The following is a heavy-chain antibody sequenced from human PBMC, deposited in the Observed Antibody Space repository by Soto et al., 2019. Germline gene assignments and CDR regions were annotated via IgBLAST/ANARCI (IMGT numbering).Heavy chain of an antibody. CDR2: VSAYNGNT. D-gene: IGHD1-7*01. J-gene: IGHJ4*02. CDR3: ARASRYYWNYMMY. Sequence: QVQLVQSGAEVKKPGASVKVSCKASGYTFSNDAITWVRQAPGQGLEWMGWVSAYNGNTNYAQKFKGRVTMTTDTSTSTAYMEIRRLRYVDTAVYFCARASRYYWNYMMYWGQGTLVTVSS. V-gene: IGHV1-18*01. CDR1: GYTFSNDA.